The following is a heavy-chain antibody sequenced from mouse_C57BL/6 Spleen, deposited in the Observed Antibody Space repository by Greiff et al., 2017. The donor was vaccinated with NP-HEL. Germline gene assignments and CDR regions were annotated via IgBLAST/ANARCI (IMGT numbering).Heavy chain of an antibody. Sequence: EVQLQQSGPELVKPGASVKISCKASGYSFTDYNMNWVKQSNGKSLEWIGVINPNYGTTSYNQKFKGKATLTVDQSSSTAYMQLNSLPSEDSAVYYCARSDGYPKYYAMDYWGQGTSVTVSS. J-gene: IGHJ4*01. V-gene: IGHV1-39*01. CDR3: ARSDGYPKYYAMDY. D-gene: IGHD2-3*01. CDR1: GYSFTDYN. CDR2: INPNYGTT.